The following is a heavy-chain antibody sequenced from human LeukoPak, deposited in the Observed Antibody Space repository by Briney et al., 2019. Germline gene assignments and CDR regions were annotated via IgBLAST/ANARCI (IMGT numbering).Heavy chain of an antibody. D-gene: IGHD3-3*01. CDR1: GFTFSSYA. V-gene: IGHV3-23*01. CDR3: AKEPGNRYYDFWRSNWFDP. J-gene: IGHJ5*02. CDR2: ISGSGGST. Sequence: PGGSLRLSCAASGFTFSSYAMSWVRQAPGKGLEWVPAISGSGGSTYYADSVKGRFTISRDNSKNTLYLQMNSLRAEDTAVYYCAKEPGNRYYDFWRSNWFDPWGQGTLVTVSS.